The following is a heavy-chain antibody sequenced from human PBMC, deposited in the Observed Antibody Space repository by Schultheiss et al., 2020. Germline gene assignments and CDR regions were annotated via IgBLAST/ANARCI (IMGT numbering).Heavy chain of an antibody. D-gene: IGHD4-17*01. CDR3: ASTPTTPGYYYYGMDV. V-gene: IGHV4-61*05. CDR2: IYYSGST. CDR1: GGSISSSSYY. J-gene: IGHJ6*02. Sequence: SETLSLTCTVSGGSISSSSYYWGWIRQPPGKGLEWIGYIYYSGSTNYNPSLKRRVTISVDTSKNQFSLKLSSVTAADTAVYYCASTPTTPGYYYYGMDVWGQGTTVTVSS.